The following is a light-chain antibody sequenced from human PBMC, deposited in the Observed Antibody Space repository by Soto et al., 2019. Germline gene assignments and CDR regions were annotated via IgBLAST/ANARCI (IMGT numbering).Light chain of an antibody. V-gene: IGLV4-69*01. CDR3: QTWGSGIHV. J-gene: IGLJ1*01. CDR1: SGHNSYS. Sequence: QPVLTQSPSVSASLGASVKLTCTLSSGHNSYSIVWHQLKPEKGPQYLMKINNDGSHTKGDGIPDRFSGSSSGAERYLIISSLQSEDDADYYCQTWGSGIHVFGTGTKLTVL. CDR2: INNDGSH.